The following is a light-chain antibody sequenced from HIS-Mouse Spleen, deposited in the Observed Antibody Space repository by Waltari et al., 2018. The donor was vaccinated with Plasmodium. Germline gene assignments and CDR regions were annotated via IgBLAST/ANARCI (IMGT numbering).Light chain of an antibody. CDR1: KLGDQS. J-gene: IGLJ2*01. CDR3: QAWDSSTVV. CDR2: QDS. Sequence: SYELTQPPSVSVSPGQTASITCSGDKLGDQSACWYQQQPGQSPVLVIYQDSKRPSGIPERFSGSNSGNTATLTISGTQAMDEADYYCQAWDSSTVVFGGGTKLTVL. V-gene: IGLV3-1*01.